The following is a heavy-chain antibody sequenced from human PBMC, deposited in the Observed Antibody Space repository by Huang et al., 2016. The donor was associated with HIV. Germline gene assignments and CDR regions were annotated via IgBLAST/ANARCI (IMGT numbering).Heavy chain of an antibody. CDR2: NSASSGDT. Sequence: QIQLMQSGPELKQPGASVKVSCKASGYTFTSYGITWVRQAPGKGPEWMGLNSASSGDTEYAQKFQGRVTVTTETSTNIAYMELRSLRSDDTAKYYCARDPKYHRIGYYRQRRGIDIWGQGTMVIVSS. D-gene: IGHD3-22*01. CDR1: GYTFTSYG. V-gene: IGHV1-18*01. J-gene: IGHJ3*02. CDR3: ARDPKYHRIGYYRQRRGIDI.